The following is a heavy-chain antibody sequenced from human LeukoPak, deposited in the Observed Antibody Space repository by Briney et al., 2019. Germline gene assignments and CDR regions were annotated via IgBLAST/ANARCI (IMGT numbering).Heavy chain of an antibody. CDR1: GFTFSSYA. Sequence: PGGSLRLSCAASGFTFSSYAMHWVRQAPGKGLEWVAVISYDGSNKYYADSVKGRFTISRDNSKNTLYLQMNSLRAEVPAVYYCARDKVTFFDYWGQGTLVTVSS. D-gene: IGHD5-18*01. J-gene: IGHJ4*02. CDR3: ARDKVTFFDY. V-gene: IGHV3-30*01. CDR2: ISYDGSNK.